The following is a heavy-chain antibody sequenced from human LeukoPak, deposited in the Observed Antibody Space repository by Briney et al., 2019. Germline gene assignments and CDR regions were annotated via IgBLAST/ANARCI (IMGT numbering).Heavy chain of an antibody. V-gene: IGHV4-34*01. Sequence: PSETLSLTCTVSGGSISSYYWSWIRQPPGKGLEWIGEINHSGSTNYNPSLKSRVTISVDTSKNQFSLKLSSVTAADTAVYYCARVRYSSSYYYYYYYMDVWGKGTTVTVSS. CDR2: INHSGST. J-gene: IGHJ6*03. CDR1: GGSISSYY. D-gene: IGHD6-6*01. CDR3: ARVRYSSSYYYYYYYMDV.